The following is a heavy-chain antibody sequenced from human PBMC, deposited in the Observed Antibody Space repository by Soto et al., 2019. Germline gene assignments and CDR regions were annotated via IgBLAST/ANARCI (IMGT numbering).Heavy chain of an antibody. CDR3: ARTLGYCSSTSCYAVSFDY. D-gene: IGHD2-2*01. Sequence: ASVKVSCKASGYTFTGYYMHWVRQAPGQGLEWMGWINPNSGGTNYAQKFQGWVTMTRDTSISTAYMELSRLRSGDTAVYYCARTLGYCSSTSCYAVSFDYWGQGTLVTVSS. J-gene: IGHJ4*02. V-gene: IGHV1-2*04. CDR2: INPNSGGT. CDR1: GYTFTGYY.